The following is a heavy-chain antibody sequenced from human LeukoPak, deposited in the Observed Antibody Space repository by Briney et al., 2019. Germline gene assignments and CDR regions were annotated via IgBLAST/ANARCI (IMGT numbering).Heavy chain of an antibody. J-gene: IGHJ5*01. Sequence: GGSLRLSCAASGFTFSSYSMNWVRQAPGKGLEWVSSISSSSSYIYYADSVKGRFTISRDNVDNVVYLQMNSLGAEDTAVYYCARVAVSGPTGWFDSWGQGTLVIVSS. D-gene: IGHD2-8*02. CDR1: GFTFSSYS. V-gene: IGHV3-21*01. CDR2: ISSSSSYI. CDR3: ARVAVSGPTGWFDS.